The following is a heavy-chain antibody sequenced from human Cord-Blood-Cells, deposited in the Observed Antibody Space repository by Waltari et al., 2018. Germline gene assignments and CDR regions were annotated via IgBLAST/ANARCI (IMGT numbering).Heavy chain of an antibody. CDR3: ARVWGSYFDY. J-gene: IGHJ4*02. CDR2: IYYSGST. CDR1: GCSISSHY. V-gene: IGHV4-59*11. Sequence: QVQLQESGPGLVKPSETLSLTCTVSGCSISSHYWSWIRQPPGKGLEWIGYIYYSGSTNYNPSLKSRVTISVDTSKNQFSLKLSSVTAADTAVYYCARVWGSYFDYWGQGTLVTVSS. D-gene: IGHD3-16*01.